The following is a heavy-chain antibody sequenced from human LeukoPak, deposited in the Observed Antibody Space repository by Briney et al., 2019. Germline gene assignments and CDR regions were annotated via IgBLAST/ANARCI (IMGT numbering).Heavy chain of an antibody. J-gene: IGHJ4*02. D-gene: IGHD6-19*01. CDR3: ARARSSGWVIDS. V-gene: IGHV3-64*04. Sequence: PGGSLRLSCSASGFTFSSYAMHWVRQSPEKGLEYVSAVSSNGGSTYYADSVKGRFTISRDNAKISLYLQMNSLRDEDTAVYFCARARSSGWVIDSWGQGTLVTVSS. CDR2: VSSNGGST. CDR1: GFTFSSYA.